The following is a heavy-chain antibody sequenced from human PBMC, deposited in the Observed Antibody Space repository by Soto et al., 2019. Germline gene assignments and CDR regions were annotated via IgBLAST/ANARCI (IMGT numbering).Heavy chain of an antibody. CDR1: GYSISSGYY. D-gene: IGHD6-6*01. J-gene: IGHJ4*02. CDR3: ARVDSSSGFDY. Sequence: PSETLSLTCAVSGYSISSGYYWGWIRQPSGKGLEWIGSIYHSGSTYYNPSLKSRVTISVDTSKNQFSLRLTSVTAADTAVYYCARVDSSSGFDYWGQGTLVTVSS. CDR2: IYHSGST. V-gene: IGHV4-38-2*01.